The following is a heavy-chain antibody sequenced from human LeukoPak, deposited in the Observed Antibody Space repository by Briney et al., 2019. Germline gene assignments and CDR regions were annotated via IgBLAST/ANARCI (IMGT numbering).Heavy chain of an antibody. J-gene: IGHJ4*01. D-gene: IGHD5-24*01. CDR3: ARGRNGFFDY. CDR2: INSDGGRT. V-gene: IGHV3-74*01. Sequence: GGSLRLSCAASGFTFSTSWMHWVRQAPGKGLVWVSQINSDGGRTRYADSVKGRLTISRDNAKNTVYLQMNSLRTDDTAMYYCARGRNGFFDYWGHGTLVTVSS. CDR1: GFTFSTSW.